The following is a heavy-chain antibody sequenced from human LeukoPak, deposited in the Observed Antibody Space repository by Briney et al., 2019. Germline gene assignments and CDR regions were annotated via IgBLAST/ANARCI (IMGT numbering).Heavy chain of an antibody. CDR3: ARARPLRIAAIDY. D-gene: IGHD6-6*01. CDR2: INHSGST. J-gene: IGHJ4*02. Sequence: SETLSLTCAVYGGSFNGYYWSWIRQPPGKGLEWIGEINHSGSTNYNPSLKSRVTISVDTSKNQFSLKLSSVTAADTAVYYCARARPLRIAAIDYWGQGTLVTVSS. CDR1: GGSFNGYY. V-gene: IGHV4-34*01.